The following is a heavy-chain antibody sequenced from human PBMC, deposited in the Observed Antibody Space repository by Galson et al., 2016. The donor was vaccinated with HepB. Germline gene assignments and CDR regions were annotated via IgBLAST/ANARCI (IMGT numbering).Heavy chain of an antibody. V-gene: IGHV4-30-4*01. CDR1: GVSISNEDYY. CDR3: AREGRFHWDDGSVGY. D-gene: IGHD1-1*01. Sequence: LTCAVSGVSISNEDYYWSWIRQPPGKGLECIGYIYFTGRTYSNPSLKGRLSMSFDTSKNELSLKLNSVTAADTAVYYCAREGRFHWDDGSVGYWGQGTLVSVSS. CDR2: IYFTGRT. J-gene: IGHJ4*02.